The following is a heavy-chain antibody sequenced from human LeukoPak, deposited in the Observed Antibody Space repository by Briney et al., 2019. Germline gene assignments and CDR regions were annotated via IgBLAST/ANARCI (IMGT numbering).Heavy chain of an antibody. CDR2: IYYSGSA. Sequence: SETLSLTCAVSGGSISSRNWWSWVRQPPGKGLEWIGYIYYSGSANYNPSLKSRVTISVDTSKNQFSLKLSSVTAADTAVYYCARTTIGGMDVWGQGTTVTVSS. V-gene: IGHV4-4*02. CDR1: GGSISSRNW. D-gene: IGHD4-17*01. CDR3: ARTTIGGMDV. J-gene: IGHJ6*02.